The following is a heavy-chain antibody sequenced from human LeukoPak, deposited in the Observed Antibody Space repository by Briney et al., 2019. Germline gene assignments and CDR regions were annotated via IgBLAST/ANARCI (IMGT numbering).Heavy chain of an antibody. CDR2: IYPGDSDT. J-gene: IGHJ6*03. CDR1: GYSFTSYW. CDR3: ARGVEMATIHYYYYMDV. Sequence: GESLKISCKGSGYSFTSYWIGWVRQMPGKGLEWMGIIYPGDSDTRYSPSFQSQVTISADKSISTAYLQWSSLKASDTAMYYCARGVEMATIHYYYYMDVWGKGTTVTVSS. V-gene: IGHV5-51*01. D-gene: IGHD5-24*01.